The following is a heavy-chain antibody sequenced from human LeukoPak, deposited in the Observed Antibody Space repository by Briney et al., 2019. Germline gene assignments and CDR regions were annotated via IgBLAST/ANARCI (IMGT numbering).Heavy chain of an antibody. CDR1: GGSISSGSYY. Sequence: PSQTLSLTCTVSGGSISSGSYYWSWIRQPAGKGLEWIGRIYASGSTNYNPSLKSRVTISVDTSKNQFSLKLSSVTAADTAVYYCARERNDDYGGNGDAFDIWGQGTMVTVSS. J-gene: IGHJ3*02. V-gene: IGHV4-61*02. D-gene: IGHD4-23*01. CDR3: ARERNDDYGGNGDAFDI. CDR2: IYASGST.